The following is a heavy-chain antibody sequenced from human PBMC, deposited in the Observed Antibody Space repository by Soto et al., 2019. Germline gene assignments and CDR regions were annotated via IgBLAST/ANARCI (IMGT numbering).Heavy chain of an antibody. CDR2: ISNDGSNK. V-gene: IGHV3-30-3*01. Sequence: QVQLVESGGGVVQPGRSLRLSCTASGFTFTNYAMHWVRQAPGKGLELVAVISNDGSNKDDADSVKGRFTISRDNSKNTLYLQMNSLRAEDTAVYYCARSLTPRAGYFDYWGQGTLVTVSS. J-gene: IGHJ4*02. CDR3: ARSLTPRAGYFDY. CDR1: GFTFTNYA.